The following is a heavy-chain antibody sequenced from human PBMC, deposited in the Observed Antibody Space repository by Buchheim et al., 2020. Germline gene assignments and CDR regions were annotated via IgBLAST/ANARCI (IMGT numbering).Heavy chain of an antibody. CDR2: VSGSGGTT. Sequence: EVQLLESGGGLVQPGGSLRLSCAASGFPFSACAISWVRQAPRKGLEWLSTVSGSGGTTYYADSVKGRITIYRDNSKNTVYLQMNRLRAEDTAVYYCAKRVDYYERSAVDYWGQGTL. CDR3: AKRVDYYERSAVDY. D-gene: IGHD3-22*01. J-gene: IGHJ4*02. V-gene: IGHV3-23*01. CDR1: GFPFSACA.